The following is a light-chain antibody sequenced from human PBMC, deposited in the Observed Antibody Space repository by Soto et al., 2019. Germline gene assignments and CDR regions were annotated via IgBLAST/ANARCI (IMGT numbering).Light chain of an antibody. CDR3: MQALQALLT. CDR1: QSLLHSNGYNY. J-gene: IGKJ4*01. CDR2: LGS. V-gene: IGKV2-28*01. Sequence: DIVMTQSPLSLPVTPGEPASISCRSSQSLLHSNGYNYLDWYLQKPGQSPQLLIYLGSNRASGVPDRFSGSGSGTDLTLKISRVEAEDVGVYYCMQALQALLTFGGGTKVDIK.